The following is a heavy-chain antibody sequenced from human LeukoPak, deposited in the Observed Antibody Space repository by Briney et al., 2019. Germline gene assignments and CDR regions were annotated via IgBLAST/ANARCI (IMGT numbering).Heavy chain of an antibody. CDR3: ARAITMIVVVPSR. CDR2: INPNSGGT. CDR1: GYTFTGYY. J-gene: IGHJ4*02. Sequence: GASVKVSCKASGYTFTGYYMHWVRQAPGQGPEWMGWINPNSGGTNYAQKFQGRVTMTRDTSISTAYMELSRLRSDDTAVYYCARAITMIVVVPSRWGQGTLVTVSS. V-gene: IGHV1-2*02. D-gene: IGHD3-22*01.